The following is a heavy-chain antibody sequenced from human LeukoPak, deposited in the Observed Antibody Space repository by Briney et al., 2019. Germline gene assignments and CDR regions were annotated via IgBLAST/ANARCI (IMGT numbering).Heavy chain of an antibody. CDR1: GFTFSNYW. CDR3: ARSGYSSGWLPDY. D-gene: IGHD6-19*01. J-gene: IGHJ4*02. Sequence: GGSLRLSCAASGFTFSNYWMHWVRQAPGKGLVWVSRINTDGSTTTYADSVKGRFTISRDNAKSTLSLQMNSLRVEDTAVYYCARSGYSSGWLPDYWGQGTLVTVSS. CDR2: INTDGSTT. V-gene: IGHV3-74*01.